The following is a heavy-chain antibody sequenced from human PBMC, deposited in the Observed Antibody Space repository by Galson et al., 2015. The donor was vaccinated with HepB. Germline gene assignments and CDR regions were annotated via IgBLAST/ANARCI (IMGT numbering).Heavy chain of an antibody. D-gene: IGHD6-13*01. V-gene: IGHV1-69*04. J-gene: IGHJ1*01. CDR3: ANRWGLLAAAVDWYFQH. CDR2: IIPILGIA. CDR1: GGTFSSYA. Sequence: SVKVSCKASGGTFSSYAISWVRQAPGQGLEWMGRIIPILGIANYAQKFQGRVTITADKSTSTAYMELSSLRAEDTAVYYCANRWGLLAAAVDWYFQHWGQGTLVTVSS.